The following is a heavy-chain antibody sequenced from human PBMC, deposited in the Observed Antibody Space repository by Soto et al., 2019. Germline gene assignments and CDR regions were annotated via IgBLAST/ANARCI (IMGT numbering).Heavy chain of an antibody. CDR1: GFTFSSYA. V-gene: IGHV3-23*01. CDR2: ISGSGGST. Sequence: GGSLRLSCAASGFTFSSYAMSWVRQAPGKGLEWVSAISGSGGSTYYADSVKGRFTISRDNSKNTLYLQMNSLRAEDTAVYYCAKDGSGNSYYYYYGMDVWGQGTTVTVSS. J-gene: IGHJ6*02. D-gene: IGHD2-21*02. CDR3: AKDGSGNSYYYYYGMDV.